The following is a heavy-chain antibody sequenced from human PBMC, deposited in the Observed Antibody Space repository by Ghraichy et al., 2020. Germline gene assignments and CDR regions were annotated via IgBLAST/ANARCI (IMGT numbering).Heavy chain of an antibody. J-gene: IGHJ4*02. D-gene: IGHD6-25*01. CDR1: GFTFSSYA. V-gene: IGHV3-30*04. CDR2: ISYDGSNK. Sequence: GGSLRLSCAASGFTFSSYAMHWVRQAPGKGLEWVAVISYDGSNKYYADSVKGRFTISRDNSKNTLYLQMNSLRAEDTAVYYCARDLIAANPGFDYWGQGTLVTVSS. CDR3: ARDLIAANPGFDY.